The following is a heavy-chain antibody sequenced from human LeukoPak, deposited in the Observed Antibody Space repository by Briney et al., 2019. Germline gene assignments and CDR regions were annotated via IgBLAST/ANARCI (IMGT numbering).Heavy chain of an antibody. CDR1: GYSISSGYY. CDR3: ARGRIAVAGTSD. V-gene: IGHV4-38-2*02. Sequence: SETLSLTCTVSGYSISSGYYWGWIRQLPGKGLEWIGSIYHSGSTYYNPSLKSRVTISVDTSKNQFSLKLSSVTAADTAVCYCARGRIAVAGTSDWGQGTLVTVSS. J-gene: IGHJ4*02. D-gene: IGHD6-19*01. CDR2: IYHSGST.